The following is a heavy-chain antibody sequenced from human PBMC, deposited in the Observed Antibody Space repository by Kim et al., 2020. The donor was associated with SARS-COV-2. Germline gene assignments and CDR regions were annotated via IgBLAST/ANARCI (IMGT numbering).Heavy chain of an antibody. V-gene: IGHV1-69*13. D-gene: IGHD5-12*01. CDR2: IIPIFGTA. Sequence: SVKVSCKASGGTFSSYAISWVRQAPGQGLEWMGGIIPIFGTANYAQKFQGRVTITADESTSTAYMELSSLRSEDTAVYYCARSHGTVDIVAIDLRKYYYYYYGMDVWGQGTTVTVSS. J-gene: IGHJ6*02. CDR1: GGTFSSYA. CDR3: ARSHGTVDIVAIDLRKYYYYYYGMDV.